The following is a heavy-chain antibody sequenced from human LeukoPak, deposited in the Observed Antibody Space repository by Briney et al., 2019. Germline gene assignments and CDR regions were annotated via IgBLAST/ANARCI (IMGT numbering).Heavy chain of an antibody. J-gene: IGHJ5*02. D-gene: IGHD3-9*01. Sequence: PSETLSLTCGVSGYSISSGYYWGWIRQPPGKGLEWIGSIYHSGSTYYNPSLKSRVTISVDTSKNQFSLKLSSVTAADTAVYYCARCPAYYDILTGYYPNWFDPWGQGTLVTVSS. CDR3: ARCPAYYDILTGYYPNWFDP. CDR2: IYHSGST. V-gene: IGHV4-38-2*01. CDR1: GYSISSGYY.